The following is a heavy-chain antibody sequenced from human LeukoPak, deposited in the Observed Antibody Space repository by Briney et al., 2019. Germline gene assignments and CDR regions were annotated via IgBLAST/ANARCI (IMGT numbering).Heavy chain of an antibody. D-gene: IGHD4-23*01. CDR1: GGSFSGYY. Sequence: SETLSLTCAVYGGSFSGYYWSWIRQPPGKGLEWIGEINHSGSTNYNPSLKSRVTISVDTSKNQFSLKLSSVTAADTAVYYCARENYAGNSGYFQHWGQGTLVTVSS. CDR3: ARENYAGNSGYFQH. J-gene: IGHJ1*01. CDR2: INHSGST. V-gene: IGHV4-34*01.